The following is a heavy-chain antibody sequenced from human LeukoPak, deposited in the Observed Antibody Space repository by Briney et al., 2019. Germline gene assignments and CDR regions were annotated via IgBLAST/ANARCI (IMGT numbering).Heavy chain of an antibody. CDR2: ISSGGSTT. CDR1: GFTFSTYE. CDR3: ARRYCSSTSCTLDY. Sequence: GGSLRLSCAASGFTFSTYEMNWVRQAPGRGLEWVSYISSGGSTTYYADSVKGQLTISRDNAKNSLYLQMNNLRGDDTAVYYCARRYCSSTSCTLDYWGQGTQVTVSS. J-gene: IGHJ4*02. D-gene: IGHD2-2*01. V-gene: IGHV3-48*03.